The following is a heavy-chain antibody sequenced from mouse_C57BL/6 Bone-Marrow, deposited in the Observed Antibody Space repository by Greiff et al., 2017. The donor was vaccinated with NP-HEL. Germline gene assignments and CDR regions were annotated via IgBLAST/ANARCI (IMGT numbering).Heavy chain of an antibody. Sequence: QVQLKESGPELVKPGASVKISCKASGYSFTSYYIHWVKQRPGQGLEWIGWIYPGSGNTKYNEKFKGKATLTADTSSSTAYMQLSSLTSEDSAVYYWARWGGGPSYAMDYWGQGTSVTVSS. CDR1: GYSFTSYY. CDR2: IYPGSGNT. CDR3: ARWGGGPSYAMDY. V-gene: IGHV1-66*01. J-gene: IGHJ4*01.